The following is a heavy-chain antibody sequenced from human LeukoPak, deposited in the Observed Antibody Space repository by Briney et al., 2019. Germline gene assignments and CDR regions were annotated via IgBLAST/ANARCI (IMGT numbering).Heavy chain of an antibody. CDR2: IIPIFGTA. D-gene: IGHD1-26*01. V-gene: IGHV1-69*13. CDR3: ARGEIRGSYPRPFDY. Sequence: SVKVSCKASGGTFSSYAISWVRQAPGQGLEWMGGIIPIFGTANYAQKFQGRVTITADESTSTAYMELSSLRSEDTAVYYCARGEIRGSYPRPFDYWGQGTLVTVSS. CDR1: GGTFSSYA. J-gene: IGHJ4*02.